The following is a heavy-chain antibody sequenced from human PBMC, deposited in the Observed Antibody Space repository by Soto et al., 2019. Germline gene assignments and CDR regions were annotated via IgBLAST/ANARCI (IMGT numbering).Heavy chain of an antibody. CDR3: ARDHYYYGSGSYYNGINWYDP. D-gene: IGHD3-10*01. CDR1: GYTFTSYG. Sequence: ASVKVSCKASGYTFTSYGISWVRQAPGQGLEWMGWISAYSGNTNYAQKLQGRVTMTTDTSTSTAYMELRSLRSDDTAVYYCARDHYYYGSGSYYNGINWYDPWGQGTLVTVSS. V-gene: IGHV1-18*01. J-gene: IGHJ5*02. CDR2: ISAYSGNT.